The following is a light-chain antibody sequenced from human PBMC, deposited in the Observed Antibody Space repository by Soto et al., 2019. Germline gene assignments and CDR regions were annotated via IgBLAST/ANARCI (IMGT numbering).Light chain of an antibody. CDR2: KVS. CDR3: MQATRFPGT. J-gene: IGKJ2*01. CDR1: EPLVHGDGNTY. Sequence: EILMTQSQLSSPVTVGQAASISCTSSEPLVHGDGNTYLSWLQQRPGQPPRLLIHKVSKRLSGVPDRFSCSGAGTHFTLKISTVEAEDVGVYYCMQATRFPGTFGQGTKLEI. V-gene: IGKV2-24*01.